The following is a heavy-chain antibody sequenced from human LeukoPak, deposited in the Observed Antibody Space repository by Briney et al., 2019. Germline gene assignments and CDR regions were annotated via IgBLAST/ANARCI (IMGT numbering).Heavy chain of an antibody. D-gene: IGHD6-13*01. J-gene: IGHJ4*02. Sequence: SETLSLTCTVSGGSISSQFWCWIRQPAGKELEWMGRIDSSGTTIYNPSLKQRVTMSVDPSKDQFSLRLSSVNAADTAVYYCARVVLGGTGYNRNWYNFYVDSWGEGTLVTVSS. CDR2: IDSSGTT. CDR3: ARVVLGGTGYNRNWYNFYVDS. V-gene: IGHV4-4*07. CDR1: GGSISSQF.